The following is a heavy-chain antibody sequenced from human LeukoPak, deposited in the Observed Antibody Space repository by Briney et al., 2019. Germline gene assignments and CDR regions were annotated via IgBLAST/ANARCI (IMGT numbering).Heavy chain of an antibody. Sequence: GGSLRLSCAASGFTFSGYWMHWVRQAPGKGLAWVSVIRSDGSITTYADSVKGRFTISRDTAKNTLYLQMNSLRAEDTAVYYCARDGGSGNFDKWGQGTLVSVSS. D-gene: IGHD3-16*01. CDR1: GFTFSGYW. V-gene: IGHV3-74*01. CDR2: IRSDGSIT. CDR3: ARDGGSGNFDK. J-gene: IGHJ4*02.